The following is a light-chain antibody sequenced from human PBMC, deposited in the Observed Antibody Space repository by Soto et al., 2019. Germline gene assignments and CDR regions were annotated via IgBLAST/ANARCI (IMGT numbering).Light chain of an antibody. CDR1: QTINNY. V-gene: IGKV1-39*01. Sequence: DIQMTQSPSSLSASVGDSVTITCRTSQTINNYLNWYQQKPGKAPKLLVYSASNLQSGVPSRISGSGSGTDFTLTISSLQPEDFANYYCQQANSSPITFGQGTRLEIK. CDR2: SAS. J-gene: IGKJ5*01. CDR3: QQANSSPIT.